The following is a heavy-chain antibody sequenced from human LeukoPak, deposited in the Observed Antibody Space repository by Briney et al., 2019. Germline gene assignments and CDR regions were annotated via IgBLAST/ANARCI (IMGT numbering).Heavy chain of an antibody. Sequence: ASVKVSCKASGYTFTGYYMHWVRQAPGQGLEWMGWISPNSGGTNYAQKFQGRVTMTRDTSISTAYMELSRLRSDDTAVYYCARDPSSSWYGGYNYWGRGTLVTVSS. CDR2: ISPNSGGT. D-gene: IGHD6-13*01. CDR1: GYTFTGYY. V-gene: IGHV1-2*02. J-gene: IGHJ4*02. CDR3: ARDPSSSWYGGYNY.